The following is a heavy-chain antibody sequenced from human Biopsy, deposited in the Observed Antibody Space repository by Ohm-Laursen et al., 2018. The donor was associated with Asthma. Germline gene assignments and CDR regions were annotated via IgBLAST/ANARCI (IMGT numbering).Heavy chain of an antibody. CDR2: INWNGGST. D-gene: IGHD4-17*01. CDR3: ARDRAVTGLNDAFDT. V-gene: IGHV3-20*01. J-gene: IGHJ3*02. CDR1: GFTFDDYA. Sequence: SLRLSCAASGFTFDDYAMSWVRQAPGKGLEWVSGINWNGGSTGYADSVKGRFTISRDNAKNSLYLQMNSLRAEDTALYHCARDRAVTGLNDAFDTGGQGTMVTVSS.